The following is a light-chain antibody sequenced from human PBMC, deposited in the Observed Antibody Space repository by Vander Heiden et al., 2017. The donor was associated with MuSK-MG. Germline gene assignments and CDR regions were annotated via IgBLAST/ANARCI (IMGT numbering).Light chain of an antibody. CDR3: QQYNSTRK. Sequence: DILLTQSPDSLAVSLSERATINCKSSPCVLNSFNITKYLGRYQQQPEQPPQLLIYWASIREAGVSDRCSGSGCGKDITPTISSLQDEDVAYYYRQQYNSTRKFGQGTKVEIK. CDR2: WAS. V-gene: IGKV4-1*01. J-gene: IGKJ1*01. CDR1: PCVLNSFNITKY.